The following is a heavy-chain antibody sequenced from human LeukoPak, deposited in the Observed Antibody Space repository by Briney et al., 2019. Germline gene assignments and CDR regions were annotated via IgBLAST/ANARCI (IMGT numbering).Heavy chain of an antibody. Sequence: PSETLSLTCSVSNDSIASGPYYWTWIRQPPGKGLEGFGYIWQNGYTYYSPFLPGRVSISVDKSKNSFSLSLTSVTAADTAVYFCARGGPAATLGGDSFDLWGQGTMVTVSS. CDR3: ARGGPAATLGGDSFDL. CDR2: IWQNGYT. CDR1: NDSIASGPYY. J-gene: IGHJ3*01. D-gene: IGHD2-15*01. V-gene: IGHV4-30-2*01.